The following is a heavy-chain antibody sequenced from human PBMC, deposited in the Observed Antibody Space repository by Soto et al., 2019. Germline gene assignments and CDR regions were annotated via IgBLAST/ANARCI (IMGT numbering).Heavy chain of an antibody. CDR1: GFTFSSYA. J-gene: IGHJ6*02. V-gene: IGHV3-30-3*01. Sequence: QVQLVESGGGVVQPGRSLRLSCAASGFTFSSYAMHWVRQAPGKGLEWVAVISYDGSNKYYADSVKGRFTISRDNSKNTLYPQMTSRRAEDTAVYYCARDLESAPHDILTGSYIVHYYYGMDVWGQGTTVTVSS. D-gene: IGHD3-9*01. CDR2: ISYDGSNK. CDR3: ARDLESAPHDILTGSYIVHYYYGMDV.